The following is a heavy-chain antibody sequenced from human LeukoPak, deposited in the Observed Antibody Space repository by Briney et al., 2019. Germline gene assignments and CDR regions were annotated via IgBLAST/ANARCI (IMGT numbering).Heavy chain of an antibody. CDR2: ISSNGGST. V-gene: IGHV3-64*01. CDR1: GFTFSSYA. D-gene: IGHD1-7*01. CDR3: ARDGQTGTTVY. J-gene: IGHJ4*02. Sequence: PGGSLRLSCAASGFTFSSYAMHWVRQAPGKGLEFVSAISSNGGSTYYANSVKGRFTISRDNSKNTLYLQMGSLRAEDTAVYYCARDGQTGTTVYWGQGTLVTVSS.